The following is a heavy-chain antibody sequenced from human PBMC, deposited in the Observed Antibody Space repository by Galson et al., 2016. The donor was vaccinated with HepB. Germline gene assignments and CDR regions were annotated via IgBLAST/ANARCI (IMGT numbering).Heavy chain of an antibody. V-gene: IGHV3-64D*06. CDR2: ISGDGRST. CDR1: RFTFNNYA. Sequence: SLRLSCAASRFTFNNYAMHWVRQAPGKGLEYVSAISGDGRSTYYADSVKGRFTISRDNSKNTLYLQMRSLRAEDTAVYYCVKDGYCSSTSCYLYYFDYWGQGTLVTVSS. J-gene: IGHJ4*02. CDR3: VKDGYCSSTSCYLYYFDY. D-gene: IGHD2-2*03.